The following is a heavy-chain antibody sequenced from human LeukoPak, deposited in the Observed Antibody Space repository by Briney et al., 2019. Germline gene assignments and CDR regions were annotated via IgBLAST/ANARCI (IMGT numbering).Heavy chain of an antibody. J-gene: IGHJ6*03. Sequence: SRVTISVDTSKNQFSLKLSSVTAADTAVYYCARVYYDSSGYVRYYYMDVWGKGTTVTVSS. CDR3: ARVYYDSSGYVRYYYMDV. V-gene: IGHV4-34*01. D-gene: IGHD3-22*01.